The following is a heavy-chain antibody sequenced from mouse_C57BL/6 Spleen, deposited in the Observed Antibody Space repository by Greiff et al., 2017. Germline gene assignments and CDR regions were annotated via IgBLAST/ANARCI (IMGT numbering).Heavy chain of an antibody. Sequence: QVQLKESGPGLVQPSQSLSLTCTVSGFSLTSYGVHWVRQSPGKGLEWLGVIWSGGSTDYNAAFMSRLSLTKDNSKSQVFFKMNSLQADDTAIYYCAKNYGSVYAMYYWGQGTSVTVSS. CDR1: GFSLTSYG. CDR2: IWSGGST. J-gene: IGHJ4*01. CDR3: AKNYGSVYAMYY. D-gene: IGHD1-1*01. V-gene: IGHV2-5*01.